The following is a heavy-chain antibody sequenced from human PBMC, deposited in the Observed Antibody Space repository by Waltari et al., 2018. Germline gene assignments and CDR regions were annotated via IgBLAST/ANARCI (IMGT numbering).Heavy chain of an antibody. D-gene: IGHD6-19*01. V-gene: IGHV4-39*07. J-gene: IGHJ4*02. CDR1: GGSISSSSYY. CDR3: ASQAVAGPFDY. CDR2: IYYSGRT. Sequence: QLQLQESGPGLVKPSETLSLTCTVSGGSISSSSYYWGWIRQPPGKGLEWIGSIYYSGRTYYNPSLKSRVTISVDTSKNQFSLKLSSVTAADTAVYYCASQAVAGPFDYWGQGTLVTVSS.